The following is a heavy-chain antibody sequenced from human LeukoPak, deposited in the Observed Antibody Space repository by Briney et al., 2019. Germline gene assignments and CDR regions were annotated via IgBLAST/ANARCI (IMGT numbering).Heavy chain of an antibody. V-gene: IGHV4-61*02. CDR1: GGSISSGSYY. Sequence: ASQTLSLTCTVSGGSISSGSYYWSWIRQPAGKGLEWIGRIYTSGSTNYNPSLKSRVTISVDTSKNQFSLKLSSVTAADTAVYYCARDIAAAGIFDYWGQGTLVTVSS. CDR3: ARDIAAAGIFDY. D-gene: IGHD6-13*01. J-gene: IGHJ4*02. CDR2: IYTSGST.